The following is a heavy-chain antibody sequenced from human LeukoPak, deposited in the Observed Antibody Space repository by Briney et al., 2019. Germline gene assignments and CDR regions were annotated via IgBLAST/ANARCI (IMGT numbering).Heavy chain of an antibody. CDR1: GGSISSSSYY. CDR2: IYHSGIT. Sequence: SETLSLTCTVSGGSISSSSYYWGWIRQPPGKGLEWIGYIYHSGITNYNPSLKSRVTISVDTSKNQFSLKLSSVTAADSAVYYCARRTGGYSYGLADYYYYMDVWGKGITVTISS. V-gene: IGHV4-61*05. CDR3: ARRTGGYSYGLADYYYYMDV. J-gene: IGHJ6*03. D-gene: IGHD5-18*01.